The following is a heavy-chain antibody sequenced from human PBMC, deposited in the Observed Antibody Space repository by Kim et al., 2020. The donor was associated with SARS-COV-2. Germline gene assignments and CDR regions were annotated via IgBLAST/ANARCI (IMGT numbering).Heavy chain of an antibody. CDR1: GFTVSSNY. CDR2: IYSGGST. J-gene: IGHJ5*02. D-gene: IGHD3-16*02. CDR3: ARDGDLHLGGVIVT. Sequence: GGSLRLYCAASGFTVSSNYMSWVRQAPGQGLEWVSVIYSGGSTYYADSVKGRFTISRDNSKNTLYLQMNSLRAEDTAVYYCARDGDLHLGGVIVTWGQGTLVTVSS. V-gene: IGHV3-66*01.